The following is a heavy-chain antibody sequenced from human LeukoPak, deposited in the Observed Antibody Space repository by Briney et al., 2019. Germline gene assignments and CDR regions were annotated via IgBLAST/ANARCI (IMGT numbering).Heavy chain of an antibody. CDR1: GFTFSIYT. CDR2: VNRDGSET. CDR3: ARNNGMDV. V-gene: IGHV3-7*03. J-gene: IGHJ6*02. Sequence: GGSLRLSCVAPGFTFSIYTMTWVRQVPGRGPEWVANVNRDGSETYYLDSVKGRFTISKDNAKNSLYLQMNSLRAEDTALYHCARNNGMDVWGQGTTVIVSS.